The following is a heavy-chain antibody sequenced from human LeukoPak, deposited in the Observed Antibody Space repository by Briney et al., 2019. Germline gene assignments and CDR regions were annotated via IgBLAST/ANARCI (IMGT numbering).Heavy chain of an antibody. CDR2: IIPILGIA. CDR1: GGTFSSYA. V-gene: IGHV1-69*04. J-gene: IGHJ5*02. CDR3: ARGPFCSSTSCSERTWSAP. D-gene: IGHD2-2*01. Sequence: ASVKVSCKASGGTFSSYAISWVRQAPGQGLEWMGRIIPILGIANYAQKFQGRVTITADKSTSTAYMELSSLRSEDTAVYYCARGPFCSSTSCSERTWSAPGARGPLSTVS.